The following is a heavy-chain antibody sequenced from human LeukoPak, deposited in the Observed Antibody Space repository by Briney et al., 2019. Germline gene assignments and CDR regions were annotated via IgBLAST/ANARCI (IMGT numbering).Heavy chain of an antibody. CDR3: ARCATAGLNVFDY. CDR2: INPNSGGT. J-gene: IGHJ4*02. D-gene: IGHD5-18*01. CDR1: GYAFAGYD. Sequence: ASVKVSCKASGYAFAGYDMHWVRQAPGQGLEWMGWINPNSGGTNYAQKFQGRVTMTRDTSISTAYMELSRLRSDDTAVYYCARCATAGLNVFDYWGQGTLVTVSS. V-gene: IGHV1-2*02.